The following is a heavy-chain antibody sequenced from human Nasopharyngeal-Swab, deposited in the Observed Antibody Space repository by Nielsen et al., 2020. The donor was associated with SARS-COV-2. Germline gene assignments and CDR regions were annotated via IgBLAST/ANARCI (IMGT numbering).Heavy chain of an antibody. CDR3: ARDIVVVPAARGSWFDP. CDR2: INPSGGST. D-gene: IGHD2-2*01. V-gene: IGHV1-46*01. Sequence: ASVKVSCKASRYTFTSYYMHWVRQAPGQGLEWMGIINPSGGSTSYAQKFQGRVTMTRDTSTSTVYMELSSLRSEDTAVYYCARDIVVVPAARGSWFDPWGQGTLVTVSS. CDR1: RYTFTSYY. J-gene: IGHJ5*02.